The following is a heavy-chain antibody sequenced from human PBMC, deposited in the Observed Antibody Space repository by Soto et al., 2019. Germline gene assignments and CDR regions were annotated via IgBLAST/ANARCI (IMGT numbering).Heavy chain of an antibody. CDR3: ASSEDTFNYH. CDR2: ISAGGDTT. J-gene: IGHJ5*02. V-gene: IGHV3-23*01. CDR1: GFTSGLTFSNHA. Sequence: GGSLRLSCAASGFTSGLTFSNHAMSWVRHGPGKGLEWVSVISAGGDTTHYADSVKGRFTISRDNSKNTLYLQMNSLRAEDTAVYYCASSEDTFNYHWGQGTLVTVS. D-gene: IGHD5-18*01.